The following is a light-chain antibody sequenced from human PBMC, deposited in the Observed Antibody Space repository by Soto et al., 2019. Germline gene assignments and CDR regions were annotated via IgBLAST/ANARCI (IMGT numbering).Light chain of an antibody. V-gene: IGLV2-14*01. J-gene: IGLJ1*01. Sequence: QSALTQPASVSGSPGQSITISCTGTSSDVGGHNSVSWYRQDPGKAPKLMIYDVSNRPSGVSDRFSGPKSGNTASLTISGLQIEDEADYYCSSFTSSVTYVFGTGTKVTVL. CDR3: SSFTSSVTYV. CDR2: DVS. CDR1: SSDVGGHNS.